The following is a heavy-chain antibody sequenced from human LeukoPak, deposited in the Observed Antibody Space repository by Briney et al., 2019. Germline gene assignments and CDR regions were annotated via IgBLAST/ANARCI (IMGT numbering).Heavy chain of an antibody. J-gene: IGHJ2*01. CDR2: IYYNGRA. CDR3: ARRGRVYCSSNSCYGCFDL. CDR1: CGSISGGDYY. Sequence: SETLSLTCTVSCGSISGGDYYWTWIRQPPGKGLGWIGYIYYNGRAYYNPSLKSRVTISVDTSKNQFSLKLSSVTAADTAVYYCARRGRVYCSSNSCYGCFDLWGRGTLVTVSS. D-gene: IGHD2-2*01. V-gene: IGHV4-30-4*01.